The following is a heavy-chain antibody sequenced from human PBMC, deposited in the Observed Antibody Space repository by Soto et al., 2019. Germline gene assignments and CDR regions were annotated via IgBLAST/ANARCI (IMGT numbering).Heavy chain of an antibody. CDR1: GGSISSGDYY. CDR3: ARWGYSYGLFYGMDV. J-gene: IGHJ6*02. D-gene: IGHD5-18*01. Sequence: SETLSLTCTVSGGSISSGDYYWSWIRQPPGKGLEWIGYIYYSGSTYYNPSLKSRVTISVDTSKNQFSLELSSVTAADTAVYYCARWGYSYGLFYGMDVWGQGTTVTVSS. CDR2: IYYSGST. V-gene: IGHV4-30-4*01.